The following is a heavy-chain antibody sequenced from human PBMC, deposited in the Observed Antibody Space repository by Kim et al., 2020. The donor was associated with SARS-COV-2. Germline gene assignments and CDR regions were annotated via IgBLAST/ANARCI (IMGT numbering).Heavy chain of an antibody. CDR1: GYTFTSYG. Sequence: ASVKVSCKASGYTFTSYGISWVRQAPGQGPEWVGWINSNNGKTKYAENLQGRVTFTTSPSPIISSLSFRRVPSDSTSFYYCAREMSLGYCTATKCYDLD. J-gene: IGHJ4*01. CDR2: INSNNGKT. V-gene: IGHV1-18*04. CDR3: AREMSLGYCTATKCYDLD. D-gene: IGHD2-2*01.